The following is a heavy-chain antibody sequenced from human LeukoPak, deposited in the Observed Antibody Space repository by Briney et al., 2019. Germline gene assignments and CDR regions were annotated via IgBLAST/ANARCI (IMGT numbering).Heavy chain of an antibody. CDR3: ANYYYDSSGYRGYYFDY. Sequence: TSETLSLTCIVSGYSISSGYYWGWIRQPPGKGLEWIGSLSHTGSAFHNPSLKSRVTISIDTSKNQFSLKLSSVTAADTAVYYCANYYYDSSGYRGYYFDYWGQGTLVTVSS. V-gene: IGHV4-38-2*02. J-gene: IGHJ4*02. D-gene: IGHD3-22*01. CDR2: LSHTGSA. CDR1: GYSISSGYY.